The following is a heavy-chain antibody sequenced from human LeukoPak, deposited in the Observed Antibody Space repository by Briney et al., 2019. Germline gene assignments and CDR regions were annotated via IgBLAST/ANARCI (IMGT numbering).Heavy chain of an antibody. CDR3: ARDQDIVVVQAALYL. CDR2: ISADNANT. D-gene: IGHD2-2*01. Sequence: ASVKVSCKASGYTFTNYGLSWVRQAPGQGLEWMGWISADNANTNYAQKLQGRVTMTTDTSTSTAYMELRSLRSDDTAVYYCARDQDIVVVQAALYLWGQGTLVTVSS. J-gene: IGHJ4*02. CDR1: GYTFTNYG. V-gene: IGHV1-18*01.